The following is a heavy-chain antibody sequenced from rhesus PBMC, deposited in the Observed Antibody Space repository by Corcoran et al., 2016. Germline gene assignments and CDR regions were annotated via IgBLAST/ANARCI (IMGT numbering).Heavy chain of an antibody. CDR1: GGSISGYY. Sequence: QVQLQESGPGLVKSSETLSLTCAGSGGSISGYYWNWIRQTPGTGLEWIGYFDVTSGTTSYTLSLKSRVTISTDTSKNQFSLRLNSVTVADTSVYYCARTYYNGLDSWGQGVVVSVSS. CDR2: FDVTSGTT. D-gene: IGHD3-3*01. V-gene: IGHV4-165*02. CDR3: ARTYYNGLDS. J-gene: IGHJ6*01.